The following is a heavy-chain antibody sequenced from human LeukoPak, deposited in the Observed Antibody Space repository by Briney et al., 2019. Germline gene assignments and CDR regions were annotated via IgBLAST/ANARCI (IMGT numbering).Heavy chain of an antibody. V-gene: IGHV3-74*01. D-gene: IGHD1-1*01. J-gene: IGHJ5*02. CDR2: INSDGSST. CDR3: ARDWNDFGDP. Sequence: GGSLRLSCAASXXXXXSXWXHWVRQAXXXXLXWVSRINSDGSSTSYADSVKGRFTISRDNAKNTLYLQMNSLRAEDTAVYYCARDWNDFGDPWGQGTLVTVSS. CDR1: XXXXXSXW.